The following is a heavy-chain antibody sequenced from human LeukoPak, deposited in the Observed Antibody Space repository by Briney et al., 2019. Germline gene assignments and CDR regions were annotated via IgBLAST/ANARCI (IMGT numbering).Heavy chain of an antibody. Sequence: GGSLRLSCAASGFTFSSYSMNWVRQAPGKGLEWVANTHPDGKERYYVDSVKGRFTISRDNTKNLLYLQMSSLRVDDTAVYYCARGDDFSGDYWGQGALVTVSS. CDR2: THPDGKER. V-gene: IGHV3-7*04. J-gene: IGHJ4*02. CDR1: GFTFSSYS. D-gene: IGHD2-21*02. CDR3: ARGDDFSGDY.